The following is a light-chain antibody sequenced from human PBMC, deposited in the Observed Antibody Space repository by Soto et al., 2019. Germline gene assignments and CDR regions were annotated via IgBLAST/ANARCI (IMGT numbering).Light chain of an antibody. V-gene: IGKV1-9*01. CDR1: QDFSNF. Sequence: MELTQSPYFLSASIGDRVTITCRASQDFSNFLAGYQQKPGRAPKLLMYDASTLQSGVPSRFSGSGSGTEFTLTISSLQPEDFATYYCQQLYSFPLTFGGGTKVDIK. CDR3: QQLYSFPLT. J-gene: IGKJ4*01. CDR2: DAS.